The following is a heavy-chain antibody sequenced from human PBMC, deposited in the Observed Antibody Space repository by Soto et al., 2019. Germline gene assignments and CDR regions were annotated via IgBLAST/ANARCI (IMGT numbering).Heavy chain of an antibody. CDR2: INPTSGYK. D-gene: IGHD1-26*01. CDR3: ARDRSGSYSRSDAFDV. CDR1: GFSFSEFY. Sequence: QVQLVESGGGLVKPGGSLRLSCEASGFSFSEFYMSWIRQAPGEGPEWLSYINPTSGYKYYAGSVKGRFTISRDNAKNSLFLEMNSLRVEDTAVYYCARDRSGSYSRSDAFDVWGHGTTVTVSS. J-gene: IGHJ3*01. V-gene: IGHV3-11*05.